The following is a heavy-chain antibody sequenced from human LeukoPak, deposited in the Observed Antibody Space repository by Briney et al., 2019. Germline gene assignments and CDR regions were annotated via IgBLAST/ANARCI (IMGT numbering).Heavy chain of an antibody. CDR3: ARDRLSRLRLGELSLSDY. D-gene: IGHD3-16*02. V-gene: IGHV1-18*01. Sequence: ASVTLSCTASGYTFTSYGISWVRQAPGQGLEWMGWISAYNGNTNYAQKLQGRVTMTTDTSTSTAYMELRSLRSDDTAVYYCARDRLSRLRLGELSLSDYWGQGTLVTVSA. CDR2: ISAYNGNT. J-gene: IGHJ4*02. CDR1: GYTFTSYG.